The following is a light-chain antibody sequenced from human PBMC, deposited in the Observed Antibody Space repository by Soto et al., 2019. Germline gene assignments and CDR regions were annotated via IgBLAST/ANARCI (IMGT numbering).Light chain of an antibody. CDR2: ASS. J-gene: IGKJ1*01. CDR3: YKYSRAAWT. CDR1: QGISTC. Sequence: DIRMTQAPSSLSASVGDRVTITCRASQGISTCLAWYQQKPGKVPKLLIYASSTWQSGVPSRFSGSGSGTNFTLTISRLQPEDVATYDCYKYSRAAWTFGQGTKVEIK. V-gene: IGKV1-27*01.